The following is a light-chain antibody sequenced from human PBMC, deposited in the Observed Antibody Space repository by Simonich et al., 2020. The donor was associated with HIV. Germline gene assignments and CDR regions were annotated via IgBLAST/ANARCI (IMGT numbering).Light chain of an antibody. CDR1: QSISSW. CDR3: QQANSFPLT. V-gene: IGKV1-5*03. Sequence: DIQMTQSPSTLSASVGDRVTITCRASQSISSWLAWYQQKPGKAPKLLIYKASSLESGVPSRFSGSGSGTEFTLTISSLQAEDFATYYCQQANSFPLTFGGGTKVEIK. CDR2: KAS. J-gene: IGKJ4*01.